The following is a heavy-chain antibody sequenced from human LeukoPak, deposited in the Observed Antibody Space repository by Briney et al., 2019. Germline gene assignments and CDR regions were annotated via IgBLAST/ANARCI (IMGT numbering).Heavy chain of an antibody. V-gene: IGHV3-11*01. CDR1: GFTFSDYF. CDR2: ISSSGSTI. D-gene: IGHD3-3*01. Sequence: KAGGSLRLSCAASGFTFSDYFMSWIRQAPGKGLEWVSYISSSGSTIYYADSVKGRFTISRDNAKNSLYLQMNSLRAEDTAAYYCARDRDFWSGFDYWGQGTLVTVSS. J-gene: IGHJ4*02. CDR3: ARDRDFWSGFDY.